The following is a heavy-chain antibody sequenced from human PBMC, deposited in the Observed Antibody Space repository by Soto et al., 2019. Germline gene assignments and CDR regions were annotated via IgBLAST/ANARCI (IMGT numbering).Heavy chain of an antibody. CDR3: AGGLGVWFSGVSDV. V-gene: IGHV1-8*01. Sequence: AGVTVSRQSSLCILTRYHINGVRRATGQGFEWMGWMNPKSGNTGYAQKFQGRVTMNRNTSISTAYMEVSSLRSEDTAVYYCAGGLGVWFSGVSDVWGKGTTVTVSS. CDR1: LCILTRYH. J-gene: IGHJ6*04. D-gene: IGHD3-16*01. CDR2: MNPKSGNT.